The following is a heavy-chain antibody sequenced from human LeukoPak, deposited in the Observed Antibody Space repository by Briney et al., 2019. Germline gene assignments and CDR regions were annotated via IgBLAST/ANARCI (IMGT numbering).Heavy chain of an antibody. J-gene: IGHJ2*01. Sequence: ASVKVSCKASGYTFTSYDINWVRQAPGQGLEWMGWMNPNSGNTGHAQKFQDRVTITRNTSISTGYMELSSLRSEDTAVYYCARGRTSSSSRYFDLWGRGTLVTVSS. D-gene: IGHD6-6*01. V-gene: IGHV1-8*03. CDR3: ARGRTSSSSRYFDL. CDR1: GYTFTSYD. CDR2: MNPNSGNT.